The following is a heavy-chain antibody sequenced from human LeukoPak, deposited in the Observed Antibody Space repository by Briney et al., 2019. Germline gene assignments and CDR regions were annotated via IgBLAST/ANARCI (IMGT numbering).Heavy chain of an antibody. V-gene: IGHV3-23*01. CDR1: GFTFSSYG. J-gene: IGHJ3*02. CDR2: ISASGGST. CDR3: ANIGADAFDI. Sequence: GGSLRLSCEASGFTFSSYGMTWVRQAPGKGLEWVSGISASGGSTYSADSVKGRFTISRDNSKNTLYLQMNSLRAEDTAVYYCANIGADAFDIWGQGTMVTVSS. D-gene: IGHD3-16*02.